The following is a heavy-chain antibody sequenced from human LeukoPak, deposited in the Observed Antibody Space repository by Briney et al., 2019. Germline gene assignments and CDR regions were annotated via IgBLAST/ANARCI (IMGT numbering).Heavy chain of an antibody. Sequence: GGSLRLSCAASGFTFSSYSMNWVRQAPGKGLEWVSSISSSSSYIYYADSVKGRFTISRDSAKNSLYLQMNSLRAEDTAVYYCARVAIPPFRIGMGYYYYYYMDVWGKGTTVTVSS. CDR2: ISSSSSYI. V-gene: IGHV3-21*01. D-gene: IGHD1-26*01. CDR1: GFTFSSYS. J-gene: IGHJ6*03. CDR3: ARVAIPPFRIGMGYYYYYYMDV.